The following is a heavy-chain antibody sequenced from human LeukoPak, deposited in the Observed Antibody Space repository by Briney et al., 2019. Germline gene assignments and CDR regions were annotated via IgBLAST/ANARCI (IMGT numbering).Heavy chain of an antibody. J-gene: IGHJ5*02. V-gene: IGHV4-34*01. Sequence: PSETLSLTCAVYGGSFSGYYWSWIRQPPGKGLEWIGEINHRGSTNYNPSLKSRVTISVDTSKNQFSLKLSSVTAADTAVYYCARGRVCSSTSCYTRGENWFDPWGQGTLVTVSS. D-gene: IGHD2-2*02. CDR3: ARGRVCSSTSCYTRGENWFDP. CDR2: INHRGST. CDR1: GGSFSGYY.